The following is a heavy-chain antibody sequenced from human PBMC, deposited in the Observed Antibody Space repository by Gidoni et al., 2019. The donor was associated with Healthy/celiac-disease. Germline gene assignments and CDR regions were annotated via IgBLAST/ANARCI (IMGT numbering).Heavy chain of an antibody. Sequence: LQLQDSGPGLVTPSAPLSLTCTVSGGSISSSSYSWGWIRQPPGKGREWIGSIYYSGSNYYNPSRKSRGTRSVDTSKNKFSMKLSSVNAADTAVYYCARLIEGYSNSGYVFYFDYWGQGTLVTVSA. D-gene: IGHD6-13*01. CDR2: IYYSGSN. V-gene: IGHV4-39*01. CDR1: GGSISSSSYS. CDR3: ARLIEGYSNSGYVFYFDY. J-gene: IGHJ4*02.